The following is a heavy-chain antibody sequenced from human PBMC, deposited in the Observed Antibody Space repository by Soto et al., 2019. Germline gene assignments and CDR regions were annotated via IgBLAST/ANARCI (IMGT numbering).Heavy chain of an antibody. Sequence: QVQLVQSGADVKKPGASVKVSCKTSGYTFTSYGTSWVRQVPGQGLEWMGWISAYSGNIHYAQKFKDRVTMTPDTSTSTAYMELRSLRSDDTAVYYCARDCSGATCSFNYWGQGTLVTVSA. J-gene: IGHJ4*02. CDR1: GYTFTSYG. D-gene: IGHD2-15*01. V-gene: IGHV1-18*01. CDR3: ARDCSGATCSFNY. CDR2: ISAYSGNI.